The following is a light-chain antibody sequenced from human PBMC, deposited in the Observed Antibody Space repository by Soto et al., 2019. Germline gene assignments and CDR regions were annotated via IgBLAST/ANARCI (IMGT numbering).Light chain of an antibody. CDR3: GSYAGNYILI. J-gene: IGLJ2*01. CDR1: SSDVGGYNS. CDR2: DVI. Sequence: QSALTQPRSVSGSPGQSVTISCAGTSSDVGGYNSVSWYQQHPGKAPKLMIYDVIKRPSGVPNRFSGSKSGNTASLTISGLRAEDEADYYCGSYAGNYILIFGGGTKLTVL. V-gene: IGLV2-11*01.